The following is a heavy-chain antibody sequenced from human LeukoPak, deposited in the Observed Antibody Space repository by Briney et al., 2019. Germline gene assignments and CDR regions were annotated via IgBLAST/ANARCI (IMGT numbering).Heavy chain of an antibody. CDR1: GGTFSSYA. Sequence: SVKVSCKASGGTFSSYAISWVRQAPGQGLEWMGRIIPIFGTANYAQKFQGRVTITADESTSTAYMELSSLRSGDTAVYYCASDLERDGYNMPETPWGQGTLVTVSS. V-gene: IGHV1-69*13. D-gene: IGHD5-24*01. CDR3: ASDLERDGYNMPETP. J-gene: IGHJ5*02. CDR2: IIPIFGTA.